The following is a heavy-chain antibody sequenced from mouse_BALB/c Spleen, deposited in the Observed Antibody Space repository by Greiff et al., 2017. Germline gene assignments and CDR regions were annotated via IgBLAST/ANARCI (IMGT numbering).Heavy chain of an antibody. Sequence: EVQLQESGTVLARPGASVKMSCKASGYTFTSYWMHWVKQRPGQGLEWIGAIYPGNSDTSYNQKFKGKAKLTAVTSTSTAYMELSSLTNEDSAVYYCTTAVYYGSSPWFAYWGQGTLVTVSA. CDR2: IYPGNSDT. CDR1: GYTFTSYW. V-gene: IGHV1-5*01. D-gene: IGHD1-1*01. J-gene: IGHJ3*01. CDR3: TTAVYYGSSPWFAY.